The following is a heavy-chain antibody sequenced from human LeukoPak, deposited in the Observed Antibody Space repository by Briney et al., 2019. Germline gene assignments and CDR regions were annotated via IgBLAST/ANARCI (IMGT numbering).Heavy chain of an antibody. CDR3: ARKSLLWFGELWNWFDP. CDR2: INHSGST. J-gene: IGHJ5*02. CDR1: GGSFSGYY. Sequence: PSETLSLTYAVYGGSFSGYYWSCIREPPGKGLEWIGEINHSGSTNSNPSLKSRVTISVDTSKNQSSLKLSSVTAADTAVYYCARKSLLWFGELWNWFDPWGQGTLVTVSS. D-gene: IGHD3-10*01. V-gene: IGHV4-34*01.